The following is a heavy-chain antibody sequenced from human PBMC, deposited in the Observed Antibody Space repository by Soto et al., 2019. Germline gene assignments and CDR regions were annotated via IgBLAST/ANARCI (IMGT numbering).Heavy chain of an antibody. CDR1: GYTFTSYA. V-gene: IGHV1-3*01. J-gene: IGHJ4*02. CDR3: ARGGEGSCTNGVCAYDY. Sequence: GASVKVSCKASGYTFTSYAMHWVRQAPGQRLEWMGWINAGNGNTKYSQKFQGRVTITRDTSASTAYMELSSLRSEDTAVYYCARGGEGSCTNGVCAYDYWGQGTLVTVSS. CDR2: INAGNGNT. D-gene: IGHD2-8*01.